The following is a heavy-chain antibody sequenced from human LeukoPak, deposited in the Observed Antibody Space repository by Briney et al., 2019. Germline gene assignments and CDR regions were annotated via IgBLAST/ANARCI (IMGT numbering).Heavy chain of an antibody. D-gene: IGHD6-6*01. V-gene: IGHV3-66*02. CDR1: GFTVSSNY. Sequence: GGSLRLSCAASGFTVSSNYMSWVRQAPGKGVEWVSVIYSGGSTYSADSVKGRFTISRDNSKNTLYLQMNSLRAEDTAVYYCAREEYSSSVGHYYYMDVWGKGTTVTVSS. CDR3: AREEYSSSVGHYYYMDV. J-gene: IGHJ6*03. CDR2: IYSGGST.